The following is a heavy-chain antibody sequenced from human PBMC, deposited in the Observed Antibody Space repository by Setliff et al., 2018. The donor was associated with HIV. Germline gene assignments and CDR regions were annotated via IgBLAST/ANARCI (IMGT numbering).Heavy chain of an antibody. CDR3: SRSGVPPYYYYGMDV. J-gene: IGHJ6*02. D-gene: IGHD3-10*01. CDR2: INTYNGNT. V-gene: IGHV1-18*01. CDR1: GHSFTTYF. Sequence: AASVKVSCKASGHSFTTYFLHWVRQAPGQGLEWMGWINTYNGNTKYGQKFQGSVTMTTDTSTSTVYMELRSLKADDTGIYYCSRSGVPPYYYYGMDVWGQGTTVTVSS.